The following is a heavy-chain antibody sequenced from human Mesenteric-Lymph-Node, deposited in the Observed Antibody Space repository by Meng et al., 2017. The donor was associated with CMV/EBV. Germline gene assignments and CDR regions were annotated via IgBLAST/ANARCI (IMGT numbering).Heavy chain of an antibody. Sequence: ASVKVSCKASGYTFTSYDINWVRQATGQGLEWMGWMNRNSANTGYAQKFQGRVTITRNTSISTAYMELSSLRSEDTAVYYCARWSSMSNGGYYGMDVWGQGTTVTVSS. D-gene: IGHD1-26*01. CDR1: GYTFTSYD. CDR2: MNRNSANT. V-gene: IGHV1-8*03. J-gene: IGHJ6*02. CDR3: ARWSSMSNGGYYGMDV.